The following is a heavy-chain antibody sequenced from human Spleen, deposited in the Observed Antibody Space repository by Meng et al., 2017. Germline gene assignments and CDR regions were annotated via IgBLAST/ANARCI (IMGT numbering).Heavy chain of an antibody. CDR2: AYYSGST. V-gene: IGHV4-39*01. J-gene: IGHJ4*02. D-gene: IGHD5-24*01. CDR1: GVYISSSTYC. Sequence: QLQLQESGPGLVKPSENTSLTCTVSGVYISSSTYCWGWIRQPPGKGLEWIGCAYYSGSTYYDPSLKSRVAVSVDTSKNQFSLILSSVTAADTAVYYCSRWAGGREYLDYWGQGTLVTVSS. CDR3: SRWAGGREYLDY.